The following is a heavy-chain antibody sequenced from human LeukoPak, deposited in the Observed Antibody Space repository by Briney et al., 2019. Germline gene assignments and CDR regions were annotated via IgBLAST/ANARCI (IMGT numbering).Heavy chain of an antibody. D-gene: IGHD3-9*01. J-gene: IGHJ5*02. CDR1: GFTFSDYY. Sequence: PGGSLRLSCAASGFTFSDYYVSWIRQAPGKGLEWVSYISSSSSYTNYADSVKGRFTISRDNAKNSLYLQMNSLRAEDTAVYYCARVIGGIRYFDWYNWFDPWGQGTLVTVSS. V-gene: IGHV3-11*05. CDR3: ARVIGGIRYFDWYNWFDP. CDR2: ISSSSSYT.